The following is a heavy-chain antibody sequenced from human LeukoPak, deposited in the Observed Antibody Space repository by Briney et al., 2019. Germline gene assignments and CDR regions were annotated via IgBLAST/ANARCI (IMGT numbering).Heavy chain of an antibody. J-gene: IGHJ4*02. V-gene: IGHV3-23*01. Sequence: GGSLRLSCAASAFTFSSYSMNWVRQAPGKGLEWVSAISGSGGSTYYADSVKGRFTISRDTSKNTLYLQMNSLRAEDTAVYYCAKDLDYYGSGSSYFFDYWGQGTLVTVSS. D-gene: IGHD3-10*01. CDR2: ISGSGGST. CDR1: AFTFSSYS. CDR3: AKDLDYYGSGSSYFFDY.